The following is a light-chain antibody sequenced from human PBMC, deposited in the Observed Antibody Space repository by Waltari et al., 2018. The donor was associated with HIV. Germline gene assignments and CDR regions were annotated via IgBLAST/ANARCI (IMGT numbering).Light chain of an antibody. CDR3: QSYDSSLSGVV. Sequence: QSVLTQPPSVSGAPGQRVTISCTGSRSNIGAGYDVTWYQQHPGTAPKLLISGNSNRPSGVPDRFSGSKSGTSASLAITGLQAEDEADYYCQSYDSSLSGVVFGGGTKLTVL. CDR2: GNS. CDR1: RSNIGAGYD. J-gene: IGLJ2*01. V-gene: IGLV1-40*01.